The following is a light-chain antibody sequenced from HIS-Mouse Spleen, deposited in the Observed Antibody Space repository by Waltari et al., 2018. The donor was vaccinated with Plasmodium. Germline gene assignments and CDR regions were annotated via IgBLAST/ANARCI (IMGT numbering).Light chain of an antibody. CDR1: SSDVGGYNY. J-gene: IGLJ3*02. CDR2: DFS. Sequence: QSALTQPASVSGSPGQSITISCTGTSSDVGGYNYVSWYQQHPVKAPKLMLYDFSNRPSGVSNRFSGSKSGNTASLTISGLQAEDEADYYCSSYTSSSTWVFGGGTKLTVL. V-gene: IGLV2-14*03. CDR3: SSYTSSSTWV.